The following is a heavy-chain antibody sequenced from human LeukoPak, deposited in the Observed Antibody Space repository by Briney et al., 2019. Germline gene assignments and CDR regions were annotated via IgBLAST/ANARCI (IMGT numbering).Heavy chain of an antibody. D-gene: IGHD3-22*01. Sequence: ASVKVSCKASGYTFTSYGISWVRQAPGQGLEWMGRIIPILGIANYAQKFQGRVTITADKSTSTAYMELSSLRSEDTAVYYCARSLDSSGYEFIFDYWGQGTLVTVSS. J-gene: IGHJ4*02. CDR2: IIPILGIA. V-gene: IGHV1-69*04. CDR3: ARSLDSSGYEFIFDY. CDR1: GYTFTSYG.